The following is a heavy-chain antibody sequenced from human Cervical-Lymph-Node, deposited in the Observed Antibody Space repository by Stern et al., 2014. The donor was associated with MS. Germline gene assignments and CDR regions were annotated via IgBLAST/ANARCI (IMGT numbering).Heavy chain of an antibody. J-gene: IGHJ4*02. Sequence: VQLVESGDEVKKPGASVKVSCKASAYTITDYYTHWVRQAPGHGLEWMGWINPNSGGTYSAQKFQGRLTMTRDTSISTAYMELSSLRSDDTAVYYCARGGGYSYSTLDYWGQGTQVTVSS. CDR3: ARGGGYSYSTLDY. CDR2: INPNSGGT. CDR1: AYTITDYY. V-gene: IGHV1-2*02. D-gene: IGHD3-10*01.